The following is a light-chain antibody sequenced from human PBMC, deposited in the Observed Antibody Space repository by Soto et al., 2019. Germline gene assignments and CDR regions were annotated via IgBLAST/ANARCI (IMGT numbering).Light chain of an antibody. CDR1: RFVSNYY. CDR3: QHYADSPPVFT. Sequence: DIVLTQSPGTLSLSPGDRATLSCRTSRFVSNYYVAWYQQRPGQAPRLLIYAASSRATDIPDRFSGSGSGTDFTLTLSRLEPEDFALYYCQHYADSPPVFTFGPGTKVEI. CDR2: AAS. J-gene: IGKJ3*01. V-gene: IGKV3-20*01.